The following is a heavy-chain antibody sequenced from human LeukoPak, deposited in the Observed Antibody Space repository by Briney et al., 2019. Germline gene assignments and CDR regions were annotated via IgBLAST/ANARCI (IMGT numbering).Heavy chain of an antibody. CDR1: RGSFGDYY. V-gene: IGHV4-34*01. J-gene: IGHJ4*02. CDR2: INRSGST. D-gene: IGHD6-19*01. CDR3: ARYTSVVVAGTNFFDY. Sequence: PSETLSLTCAVYRGSFGDYYWSWIRQPPGKGLEWIGEINRSGSTNYNPSLKSRVTISIDTSKNQFSLKLSSVTAADTAVYYCARYTSVVVAGTNFFDYWGQGILVTVSS.